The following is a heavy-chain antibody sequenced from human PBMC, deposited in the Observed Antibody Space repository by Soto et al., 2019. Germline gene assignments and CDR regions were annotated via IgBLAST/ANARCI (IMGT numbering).Heavy chain of an antibody. J-gene: IGHJ4*02. Sequence: EVQLVESGGGLIQPGGSLRLSCAVSGFTVSNNYMSWVRQAPGKGLEGVSVIYSGGYTAYGDSVKGRFTISRDNSKNILYLKRNARGAESPALYSWGIRPGGGGYWGQGTLVTVSS. CDR2: IYSGGYT. CDR1: GFTVSNNY. CDR3: GIRPGGGGY. V-gene: IGHV3-53*01. D-gene: IGHD3-10*01.